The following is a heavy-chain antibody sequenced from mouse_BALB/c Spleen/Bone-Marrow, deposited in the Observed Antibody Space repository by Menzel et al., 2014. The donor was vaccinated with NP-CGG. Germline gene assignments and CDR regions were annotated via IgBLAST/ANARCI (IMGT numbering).Heavy chain of an antibody. Sequence: LVESGAELVEPGASVKLSCTASGFNIEDTYMHWVKQRPEQGLEWIGRIDTANGNTKYDPKFQGKATITADTSSNTAYLQLSSLTSEDTAVYYCARYGNGLMDYWGQGTSVTVSS. V-gene: IGHV14-3*02. CDR1: GFNIEDTY. J-gene: IGHJ4*01. CDR3: ARYGNGLMDY. CDR2: IDTANGNT. D-gene: IGHD2-1*01.